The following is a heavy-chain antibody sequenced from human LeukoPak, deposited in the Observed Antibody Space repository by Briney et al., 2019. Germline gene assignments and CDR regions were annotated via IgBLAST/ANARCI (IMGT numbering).Heavy chain of an antibody. Sequence: GESLKISCKGSGYSFTSYWIGWVRQMPGKGLEWMGIIYPGDSDTRYSPSFQGQVTISADKSISTAYLQWSSLKALDTAMYYCARRRGYSYGYTPLFDYWGQGTLVTVSS. CDR1: GYSFTSYW. V-gene: IGHV5-51*01. CDR2: IYPGDSDT. CDR3: ARRRGYSYGYTPLFDY. J-gene: IGHJ4*02. D-gene: IGHD5-18*01.